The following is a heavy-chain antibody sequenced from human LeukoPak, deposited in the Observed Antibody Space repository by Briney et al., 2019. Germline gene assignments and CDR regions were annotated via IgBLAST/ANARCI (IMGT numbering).Heavy chain of an antibody. D-gene: IGHD3-16*01. V-gene: IGHV4-30-4*01. CDR3: ARVRRLYYYVWGRYLGDAFDI. Sequence: NPSQTLSLTCTVSGGSISSGDYYWRWIRQPPGTGLEWIVYIYYSGSTYYNPPLKSQVTISVDTSKNQFSLKLSSVAAADTAVYYCARVRRLYYYVWGRYLGDAFDIWGQGTMVTVSS. J-gene: IGHJ3*02. CDR1: GGSISSGDYY. CDR2: IYYSGST.